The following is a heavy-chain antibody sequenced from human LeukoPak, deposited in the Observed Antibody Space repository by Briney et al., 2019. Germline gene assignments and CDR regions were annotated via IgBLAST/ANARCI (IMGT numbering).Heavy chain of an antibody. D-gene: IGHD2-15*01. V-gene: IGHV3-23*01. CDR2: ISGGGGNT. Sequence: GGSLRLSCAASGFTFSSYAMIWVRQAPGKGLEWVSAISGGGGNTFYAESVKGRFTISRDNAKNTLYLQMNSLRAEDTAVYYCARDNEYCTGGTCRLDYWGQGALVTVSS. CDR1: GFTFSSYA. CDR3: ARDNEYCTGGTCRLDY. J-gene: IGHJ4*02.